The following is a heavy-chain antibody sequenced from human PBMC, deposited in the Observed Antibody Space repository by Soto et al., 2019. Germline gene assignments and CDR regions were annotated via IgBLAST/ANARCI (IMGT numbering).Heavy chain of an antibody. J-gene: IGHJ4*02. Sequence: GGSLRLSCAASGFSFSSYEMNWVRQAPGKGLEWVSYISSSGSAIHYADSVRGRFTISRDNSKNELYLQMDSLRPEDTAVYYCAGRGYNNSNYWGQGTPVTVSS. D-gene: IGHD2-15*01. CDR2: ISSSGSAI. V-gene: IGHV3-48*03. CDR1: GFSFSSYE. CDR3: AGRGYNNSNY.